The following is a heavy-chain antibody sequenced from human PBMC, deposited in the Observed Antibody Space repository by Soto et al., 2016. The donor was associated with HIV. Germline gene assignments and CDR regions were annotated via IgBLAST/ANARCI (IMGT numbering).Heavy chain of an antibody. J-gene: IGHJ6*03. V-gene: IGHV4-59*01. D-gene: IGHD2-21*02. CDR2: IYYSRST. CDR3: ARGDSYHYYMDV. CDR1: GGSISTYF. Sequence: QVQLQESGPGLVKPSETLSLTCTVSGGSISTYFWSWIRQPPGKGLEWIGYIYYSRSTNYNPSLKSRVTISLDTSKNQFSLKLRSVTAADTAVYYCARGDSYHYYMDVWGKGTTVTVSS.